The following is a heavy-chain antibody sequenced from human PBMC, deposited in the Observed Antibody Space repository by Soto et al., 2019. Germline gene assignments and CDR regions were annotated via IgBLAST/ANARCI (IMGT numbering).Heavy chain of an antibody. V-gene: IGHV3-33*01. J-gene: IGHJ3*02. CDR3: ARVSGRRWHKEERHAFDI. CDR1: GFTFSSYG. Sequence: QVQLVESGGGVVQPGRSLRLSCAASGFTFSSYGMHWDRQAPGKGLEWVAVIWYDGSNKYYADSMKGRFTISRDNSKNTLYLQKNSMRAEDTGVYYCARVSGRRWHKEERHAFDIWGQGTMVTVSS. CDR2: IWYDGSNK.